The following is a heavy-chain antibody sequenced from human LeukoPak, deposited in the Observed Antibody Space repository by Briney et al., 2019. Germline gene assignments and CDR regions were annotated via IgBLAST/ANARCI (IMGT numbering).Heavy chain of an antibody. CDR1: GGSFSGYY. CDR3: ARGSSSWFLDY. J-gene: IGHJ4*02. CDR2: INHGGST. V-gene: IGHV4-34*01. Sequence: PSETLSLTCAVYGGSFSGYYWSWIRQPPGKGLEWIGEINHGGSTNYNPSLKSRVTIPVDTSKNQFSLKLSSVTAADTAVYYCARGSSSWFLDYWGQGTLVTVSS. D-gene: IGHD6-13*01.